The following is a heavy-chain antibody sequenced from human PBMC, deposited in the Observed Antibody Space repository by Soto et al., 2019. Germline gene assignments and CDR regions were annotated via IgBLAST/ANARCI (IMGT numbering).Heavy chain of an antibody. V-gene: IGHV1-69*06. D-gene: IGHD3-9*01. J-gene: IGHJ5*02. CDR3: ARDSVDILTGYYPYGGWFDP. CDR1: GSRFSNYV. CDR2: IIPIFNST. Sequence: SVKVSCKVSGSRFSNYVISWVRQAPGHGLEWLGRIIPIFNSTKYAQSFQGRVTITADKSTSTASLELSSLRSDDTAVYYCARDSVDILTGYYPYGGWFDPWGQGTLVTVSS.